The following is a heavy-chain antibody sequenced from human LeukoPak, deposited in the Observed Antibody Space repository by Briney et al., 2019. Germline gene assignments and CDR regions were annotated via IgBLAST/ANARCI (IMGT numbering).Heavy chain of an antibody. Sequence: KASQTLSLTCAVSGGSISSGGYSWSWIRQPPGKGLEWIVYIYHSGSTYYNPSLKSRVTISVDRSKNQFSLKLSSVTAADTAVYYCARHVATNYYYNYYDLDVWGQGTTVTVSS. J-gene: IGHJ6*02. CDR2: IYHSGST. D-gene: IGHD3-10*02. CDR1: GGSISSGGYS. CDR3: ARHVATNYYYNYYDLDV. V-gene: IGHV4-30-2*01.